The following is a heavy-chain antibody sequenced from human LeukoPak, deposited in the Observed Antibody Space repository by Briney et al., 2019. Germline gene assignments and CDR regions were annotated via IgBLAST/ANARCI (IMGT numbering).Heavy chain of an antibody. D-gene: IGHD3-22*01. J-gene: IGHJ4*02. Sequence: SGTLSLTCTVSGGSVSSSSYYWGRIRQAPGKGLEWLGSSCYSGYTYYNPSLKSQVTISVDTSKTQYSLKLSSGTAADTAVYYCARDYYDSSGYYNWGQGTLVTVSS. CDR1: GGSVSSSSYY. CDR3: ARDYYDSSGYYN. CDR2: SCYSGYT. V-gene: IGHV4-39*02.